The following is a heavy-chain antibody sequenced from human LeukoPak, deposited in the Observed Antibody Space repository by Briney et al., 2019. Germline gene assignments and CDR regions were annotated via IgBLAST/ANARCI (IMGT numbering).Heavy chain of an antibody. CDR1: GFTFSSYG. CDR2: IRYDGSNK. Sequence: PGGSLRLSCAASGFTFSSYGVHWVRQAPGTGLEWVAFIRYDGSNKYYADSVKGRFTISRDNSKNTLYLQMNSLRAEDTAVYYCARKESGSGYYRAFDYWGQGTLVTVSS. V-gene: IGHV3-30*02. J-gene: IGHJ4*02. CDR3: ARKESGSGYYRAFDY. D-gene: IGHD3-3*01.